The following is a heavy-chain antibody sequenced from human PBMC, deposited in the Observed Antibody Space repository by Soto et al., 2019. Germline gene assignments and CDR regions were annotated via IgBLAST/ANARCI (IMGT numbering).Heavy chain of an antibody. CDR2: IIPIFGTA. J-gene: IGHJ6*02. D-gene: IGHD6-19*01. CDR3: ARERVDSSGWYWLWEPGTPHYGIDV. V-gene: IGHV1-69*12. CDR1: GGTFSSYA. Sequence: QVQLVQSGAEVKKPGSSVKVSCKASGGTFSSYAISWVRQAPGQGLEWMGGIIPIFGTANYAQKFKGRVTITADESTSTAYMELSSLRSEDTAVYYCARERVDSSGWYWLWEPGTPHYGIDVWGQGTTVTVSS.